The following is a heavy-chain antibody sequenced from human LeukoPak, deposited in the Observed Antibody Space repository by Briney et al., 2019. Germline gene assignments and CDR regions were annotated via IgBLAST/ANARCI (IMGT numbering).Heavy chain of an antibody. CDR2: IYPGDSDT. V-gene: IGHV5-51*01. CDR1: GYSFTSYW. Sequence: GESLKISCKGSGYSFTSYWIGWVRQMPGEGLEWMGIIYPGDSDTRYSPSFQGQVTISADKSINTAYLQWSSLQASDTAMYYCARHYSNSAIDYRGQGTLVTVSS. D-gene: IGHD6-6*01. J-gene: IGHJ4*02. CDR3: ARHYSNSAIDY.